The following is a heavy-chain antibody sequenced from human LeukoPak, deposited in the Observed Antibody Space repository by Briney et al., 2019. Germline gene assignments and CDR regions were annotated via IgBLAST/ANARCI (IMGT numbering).Heavy chain of an antibody. CDR2: ISVYNGNT. D-gene: IGHD6-13*01. CDR1: GYTFTSYG. CDR3: ARDIAAAGTALAIVY. J-gene: IGHJ4*02. Sequence: GASVKVSCKASGYTFTSYGITWVRQAPGQGLEWMGWISVYNGNTNYAQNLQGRVTMTTDTSTSTAYMELRSLRSDDTAVYYCARDIAAAGTALAIVYWGQGTLVTVSS. V-gene: IGHV1-18*01.